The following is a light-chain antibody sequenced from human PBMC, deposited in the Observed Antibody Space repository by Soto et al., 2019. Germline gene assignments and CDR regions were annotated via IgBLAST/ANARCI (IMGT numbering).Light chain of an antibody. CDR1: QSVSSF. CDR2: DTS. V-gene: IGKV3-11*01. J-gene: IGKJ4*01. Sequence: EVVLTQSPATLSLSPGERATLSCRASQSVSSFLAWYQQKPGQAPRPLIYDTSNSATGIPARFSGSGSGTAFTATISSLEPEDFAVYYCQHRSNWPLTFGGGTKVEI. CDR3: QHRSNWPLT.